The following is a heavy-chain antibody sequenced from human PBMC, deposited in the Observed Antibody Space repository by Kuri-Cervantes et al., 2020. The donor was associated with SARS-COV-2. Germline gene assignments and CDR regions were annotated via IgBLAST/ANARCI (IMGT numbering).Heavy chain of an antibody. V-gene: IGHV4-34*01. CDR1: GGSFSGYY. CDR2: INHSGST. Sequence: SETLSLTCAVYGGSFSGYYWSWIRQPPGRGLEWIGEINHSGSTNYNTSLKSQVTISVDTSKNQFSLKLSSVTAADTAVYYCARRICSSTSCYYYNWYDPWGQGTLVTVSS. CDR3: ARRICSSTSCYYYNWYDP. J-gene: IGHJ5*02. D-gene: IGHD2-2*01.